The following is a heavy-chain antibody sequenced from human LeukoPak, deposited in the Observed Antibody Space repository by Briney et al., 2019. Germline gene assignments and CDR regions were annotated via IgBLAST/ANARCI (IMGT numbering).Heavy chain of an antibody. D-gene: IGHD6-6*01. CDR1: GFTFSSYD. Sequence: PGGSLRLSCAASGFTFSSYDMHWVRQATGKGLEWVSAIGTAGDTYYPGSVKGRSTISRENAKNSLYLQMNSLRAGDTAVYYCAREYRSSSGRAFDYWGQGILVTVSS. J-gene: IGHJ4*02. CDR3: AREYRSSSGRAFDY. V-gene: IGHV3-13*01. CDR2: IGTAGDT.